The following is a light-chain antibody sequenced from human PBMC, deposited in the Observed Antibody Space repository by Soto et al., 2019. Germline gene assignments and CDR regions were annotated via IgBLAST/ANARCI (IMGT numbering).Light chain of an antibody. CDR3: QQYGRSRT. J-gene: IGKJ1*01. Sequence: EIVLTQPPGTLALSPGERATLSCRASQSVSSSYLAWYQQKPGQAPRLLIYGASSRATGIPDRFSGSGSGTDFTLTISRLEPEDFAVYYCQQYGRSRTFGQGTKVDI. CDR1: QSVSSSY. V-gene: IGKV3-20*01. CDR2: GAS.